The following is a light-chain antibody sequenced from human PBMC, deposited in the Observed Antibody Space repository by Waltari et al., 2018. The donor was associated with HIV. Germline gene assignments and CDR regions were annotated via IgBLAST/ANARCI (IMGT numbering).Light chain of an antibody. CDR3: LQLSGLPRT. J-gene: IGKJ1*01. CDR2: SAS. CDR1: QDTKNN. Sequence: DIQMTQSPASLAASVGDRVTITCRASQDTKNNLGWYQQKPGKAPRRLIYSASTLHTGVSSRFRGGGSGTDFTLSIDGLQPEDAANYFCLQLSGLPRTFGQGT. V-gene: IGKV1-17*01.